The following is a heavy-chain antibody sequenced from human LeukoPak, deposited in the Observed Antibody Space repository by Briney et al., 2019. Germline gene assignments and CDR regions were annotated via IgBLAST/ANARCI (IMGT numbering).Heavy chain of an antibody. CDR2: IYYSQST. Sequence: SETLSLTCTVSGGSSSSYYWSWIRQPPGKGLEWIGYIYYSQSTNYNPSLKSRVAISVDTSKNQFSLKLSSVTAADTAVYYCATYLPSAWGAFDIWGQGTMVTVSS. J-gene: IGHJ3*02. CDR3: ATYLPSAWGAFDI. D-gene: IGHD7-27*01. CDR1: GGSSSSYY. V-gene: IGHV4-59*01.